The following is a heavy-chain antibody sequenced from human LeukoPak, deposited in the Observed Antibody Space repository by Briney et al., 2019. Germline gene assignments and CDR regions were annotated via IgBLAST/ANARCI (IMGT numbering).Heavy chain of an antibody. CDR2: IWYDGSNE. D-gene: IGHD1-26*01. Sequence: QPGGSLRLSCVASGFTFRSYGMHWVRQAPGKGLEWVAVIWYDGSNEHYADSVKGRFAISRDTSKNTLSLQMNSLRVGDSAVYYCVKDRLGAIVGQLDHRGQGTLVAVSS. CDR3: VKDRLGAIVGQLDH. V-gene: IGHV3-33*03. J-gene: IGHJ4*02. CDR1: GFTFRSYG.